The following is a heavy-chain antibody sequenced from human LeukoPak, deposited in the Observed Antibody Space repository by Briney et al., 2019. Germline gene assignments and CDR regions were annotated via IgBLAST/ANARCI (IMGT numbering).Heavy chain of an antibody. J-gene: IGHJ4*02. CDR1: GGSISSYY. CDR3: ARARGSGRTRFDY. Sequence: SSETLSLTCTVSGGSISSYYWSWIRQPPGKGLEWIGYIYYSGSTNYNPSLKSRVTISVDTSKNQFSLKLSSVTAADTAVYYCARARGSGRTRFDYWGQGTLVTVSS. D-gene: IGHD3-10*01. CDR2: IYYSGST. V-gene: IGHV4-59*01.